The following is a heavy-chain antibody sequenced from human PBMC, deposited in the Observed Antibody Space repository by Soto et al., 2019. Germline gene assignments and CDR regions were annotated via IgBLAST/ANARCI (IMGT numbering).Heavy chain of an antibody. V-gene: IGHV4-59*01. CDR2: IYYSGST. J-gene: IGHJ5*02. CDR3: ARGWDYYDSSGYPFDP. Sequence: PSETLSLTCTVSGGSISSYYWSWIRQPPGKGLEWIGYIYYSGSTNNNPSLKSRVTISVDTSKNQFSLKLSSVTAADTAVYYCARGWDYYDSSGYPFDPWGQGTLVTVSS. CDR1: GGSISSYY. D-gene: IGHD3-22*01.